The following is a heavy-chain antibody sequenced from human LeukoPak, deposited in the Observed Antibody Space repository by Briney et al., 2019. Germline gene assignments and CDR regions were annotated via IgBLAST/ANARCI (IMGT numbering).Heavy chain of an antibody. J-gene: IGHJ4*02. V-gene: IGHV3-21*01. D-gene: IGHD3-22*01. CDR3: ARVNYYDSSGSICFDY. CDR1: GFPFTIHW. CDR2: ISTSSSYI. Sequence: PGGSLRLSCAASGFPFTIHWMSWVRQAPGKGLEWVSSISTSSSYIYYADSVRGRFTISRDNAKNSLSLQMNSLRAEDTAVYYCARVNYYDSSGSICFDYWGQGTLVTVSS.